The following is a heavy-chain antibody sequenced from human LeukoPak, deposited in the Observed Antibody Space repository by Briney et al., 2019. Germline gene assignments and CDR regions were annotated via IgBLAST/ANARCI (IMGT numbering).Heavy chain of an antibody. D-gene: IGHD2-2*01. CDR3: ARVPRRIVVVPAVFDY. J-gene: IGHJ4*02. Sequence: GASVKVSCKASGYTFTSYDINWVRQATGQGLEWMGWMNPNSGNTGYAQKFQGRVTMTRDTSISTAYMELSRLRSDDTAVYYCARVPRRIVVVPAVFDYWGQGTLVTVSS. CDR1: GYTFTSYD. V-gene: IGHV1-8*02. CDR2: MNPNSGNT.